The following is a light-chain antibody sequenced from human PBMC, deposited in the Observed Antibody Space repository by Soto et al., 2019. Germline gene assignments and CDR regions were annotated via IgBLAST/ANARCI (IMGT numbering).Light chain of an antibody. V-gene: IGKV1-9*01. CDR3: QQRHSYPIT. Sequence: DIQLTQSPSFLSASVGDRVTITCRASQGISNYLAWYQQKPGKAPKLLIHSAFTLQSGVPSRFSDSGSGTEFTLTISSLQPEDFATYYCQQRHSYPITFGQGTRLEIK. CDR2: SAF. CDR1: QGISNY. J-gene: IGKJ5*01.